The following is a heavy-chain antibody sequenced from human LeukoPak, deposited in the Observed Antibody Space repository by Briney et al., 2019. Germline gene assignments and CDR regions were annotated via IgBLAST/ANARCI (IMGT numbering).Heavy chain of an antibody. Sequence: GGSLRLSCAASGFTFSDHYMDWVRQAPGKGLEWVSSISGSGTTTYYAESERGRFTISRDNSKNTVYLQMNTLRAEDTAVYYCARVRDCGGGSCFSYLDYWGQGTLVTVSS. D-gene: IGHD2-15*01. J-gene: IGHJ4*02. CDR3: ARVRDCGGGSCFSYLDY. CDR1: GFTFSDHY. V-gene: IGHV3-69-1*02. CDR2: ISGSGTTT.